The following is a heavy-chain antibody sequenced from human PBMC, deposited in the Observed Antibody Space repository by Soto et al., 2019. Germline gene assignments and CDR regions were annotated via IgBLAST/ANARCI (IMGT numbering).Heavy chain of an antibody. Sequence: QVQLMQSGAEVRKPGSSVTVSCKASGGTFSSNPISWVRQAPGQGLEWMGGIIPIFATPHYARRFLDRVTLTADRPTNTAYMELTGLTSEDTAIYYCARDLSAVKRFESFKYYRMDVWGQGTTVTVS. CDR1: GGTFSSNP. CDR3: ARDLSAVKRFESFKYYRMDV. J-gene: IGHJ6*02. D-gene: IGHD3-3*01. V-gene: IGHV1-69*06. CDR2: IIPIFATP.